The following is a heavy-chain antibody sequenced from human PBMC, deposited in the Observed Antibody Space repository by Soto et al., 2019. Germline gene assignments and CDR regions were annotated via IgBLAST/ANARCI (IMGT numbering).Heavy chain of an antibody. CDR3: ARAARGIWFGELLYDYYYGMDV. D-gene: IGHD3-10*01. CDR1: GGTFSSYA. CDR2: IIPIFGTA. V-gene: IGHV1-69*13. J-gene: IGHJ6*02. Sequence: GASVKVSCKASGGTFSSYAISWVRQAPGQGLEWMGGIIPIFGTANYAQKFQGRVTITADESTSTAYMELSSLRSEDTAVYYCARAARGIWFGELLYDYYYGMDVWGQGTTVTVSS.